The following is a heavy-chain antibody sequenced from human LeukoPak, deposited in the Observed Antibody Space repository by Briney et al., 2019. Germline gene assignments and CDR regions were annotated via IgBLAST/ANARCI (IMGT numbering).Heavy chain of an antibody. J-gene: IGHJ4*02. CDR1: GYTFTNFR. V-gene: IGHV1-18*01. Sequence: ASVKVSCKASGYTFTNFRISWVRQAPGQGLEWMGWISAYNGNTNYAQKFQGRVTMTTGTSTTTAYMDLRSLRSDDTAVYYCAREMAAAAGFDYWGQGTLVTVPS. CDR3: AREMAAAAGFDY. CDR2: ISAYNGNT. D-gene: IGHD6-13*01.